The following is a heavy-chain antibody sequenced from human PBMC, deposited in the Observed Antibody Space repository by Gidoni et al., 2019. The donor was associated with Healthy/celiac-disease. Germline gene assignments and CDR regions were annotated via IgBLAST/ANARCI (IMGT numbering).Heavy chain of an antibody. CDR2: ISGSGGST. CDR1: GFTFSSYA. V-gene: IGHV3-23*01. D-gene: IGHD6-6*01. J-gene: IGHJ4*02. Sequence: EVQLLESGGGLVQPGGSLRPSCAASGFTFSSYAMSWVRQAPGKGLEWVSAISGSGGSTYYADSVKGRFTISRDNSKNTLYLQMNSLRAEDTAVYYCAKDEYSSSWGPYWGQGTLVTVSS. CDR3: AKDEYSSSWGPY.